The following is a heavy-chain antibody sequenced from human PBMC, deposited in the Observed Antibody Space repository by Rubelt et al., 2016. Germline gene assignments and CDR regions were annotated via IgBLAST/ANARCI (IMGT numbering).Heavy chain of an antibody. J-gene: IGHJ3*02. Sequence: QVQLQESGPGLVKPSETLSLTCTVSGGSISSYYWSWIRQPPGKGLEWIGSIYYSGSTYYNPSLKSVVSISVDTSRNQFSLKLSSVTAADTAVYYCARHHIVVVPAATFDIWGQGTMVTVSS. CDR1: GGSISSYY. CDR2: IYYSGST. CDR3: ARHHIVVVPAATFDI. D-gene: IGHD2-2*01. V-gene: IGHV4-59*05.